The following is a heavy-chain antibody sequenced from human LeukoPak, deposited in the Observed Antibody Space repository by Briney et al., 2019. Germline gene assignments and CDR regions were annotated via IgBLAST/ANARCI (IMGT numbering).Heavy chain of an antibody. CDR1: GGSISSSSYY. V-gene: IGHV4-39*01. D-gene: IGHD1-20*01. CDR2: IYYSGST. J-gene: IGHJ4*02. Sequence: SETLSLTCTVSGGSISSSSYYWGWIRQPPGKGLEWIGSIYYSGSTYYNPSLKSRVTISVDTSKNQFSLKLSSVTAADTAVYYCASESMITSRYFDYWGQGTLVTVSS. CDR3: ASESMITSRYFDY.